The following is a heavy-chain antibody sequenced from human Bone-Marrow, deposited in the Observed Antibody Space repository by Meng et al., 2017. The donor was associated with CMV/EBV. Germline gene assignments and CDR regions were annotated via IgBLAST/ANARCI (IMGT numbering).Heavy chain of an antibody. CDR2: IIPIFGTA. D-gene: IGHD3-10*01. CDR1: GGTFSSYA. J-gene: IGHJ3*02. CDR3: ARNIGFGELFYDAFDI. Sequence: SVKVSCKGSGGTFSSYAISWVRQAPGQGLEWMGGIIPIFGTANYAQKFQGRVTITTDESTSTAYMELSSLRSEDTAVYYCARNIGFGELFYDAFDIWGQGTMVTVSS. V-gene: IGHV1-69*05.